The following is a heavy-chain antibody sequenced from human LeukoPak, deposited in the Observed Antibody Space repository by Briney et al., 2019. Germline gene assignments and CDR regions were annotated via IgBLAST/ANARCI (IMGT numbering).Heavy chain of an antibody. CDR2: IRYDGSNK. CDR3: AKDRGDYTDWFDP. CDR1: GFNFSSFG. D-gene: IGHD4-17*01. J-gene: IGHJ5*02. V-gene: IGHV3-30*02. Sequence: PGGSLRLSCAASGFNFSSFGMHWVRQTPGKGLHWVAFIRYDGSNKYYADSVKGRFTISRDNSKNTLNLQMNSLKTEDTAMYYCAKDRGDYTDWFDPWGQGTLVTVSS.